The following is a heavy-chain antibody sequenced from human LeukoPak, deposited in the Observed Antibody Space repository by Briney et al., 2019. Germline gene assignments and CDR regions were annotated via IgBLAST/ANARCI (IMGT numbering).Heavy chain of an antibody. J-gene: IGHJ5*02. Sequence: ASVKVSCKASGYTFTSYDINWVRQATGQGLEWMGWMNPNSGNTGYAQKFQGRVTMTRDTSISTAYMEQSSLRSEDTAVYYCARDGSNSEDGWFDPWGQGTLVTVSS. V-gene: IGHV1-8*01. CDR3: ARDGSNSEDGWFDP. D-gene: IGHD4-11*01. CDR2: MNPNSGNT. CDR1: GYTFTSYD.